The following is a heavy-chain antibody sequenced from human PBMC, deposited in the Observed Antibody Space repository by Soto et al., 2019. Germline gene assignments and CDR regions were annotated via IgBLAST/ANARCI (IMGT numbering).Heavy chain of an antibody. J-gene: IGHJ2*01. CDR1: GFSFSNYA. Sequence: EVQLVESGGGLVQPGGSLRLSCVGSGFSFSNYAMDWVRQAPGKGLEWVSYISLSSSNIHYADSVQGRFTISRDNAKNPMYLQMNSLRAEDTAVYYCARDPSRGSYWARYIDLWGRGTLVTVSS. CDR2: ISLSSSNI. D-gene: IGHD1-26*01. V-gene: IGHV3-48*01. CDR3: ARDPSRGSYWARYIDL.